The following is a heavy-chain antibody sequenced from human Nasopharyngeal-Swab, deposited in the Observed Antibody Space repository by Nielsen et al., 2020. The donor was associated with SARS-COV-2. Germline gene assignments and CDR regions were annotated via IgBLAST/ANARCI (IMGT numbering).Heavy chain of an antibody. D-gene: IGHD3-22*01. J-gene: IGHJ4*02. CDR2: ISWNSGSL. Sequence: SLKISCAASGFSFDEYVMHWVRQAPGKGLEWVSGISWNSGSLGYADSVKGRFTISRDNAKNTLYLQMNSLRAEDTAVYYCASIRGYFDYWGQGTLVTVSS. CDR3: ASIRGYFDY. V-gene: IGHV3-9*01. CDR1: GFSFDEYV.